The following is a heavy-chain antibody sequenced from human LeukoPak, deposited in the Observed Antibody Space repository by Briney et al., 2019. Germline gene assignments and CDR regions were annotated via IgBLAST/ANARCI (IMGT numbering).Heavy chain of an antibody. CDR3: AKDQYGGNPQYYFDY. CDR1: GLTFSSYA. D-gene: IGHD4-23*01. Sequence: PGGSLRLSCAASGLTFSSYAMSWVRQAPGKGLEWVSAISGSGGNTYYADSVKGRFTISRDNSKNTLYLQMNSLRAEDTAIYYCAKDQYGGNPQYYFDYWGQGTLVTVSS. J-gene: IGHJ4*02. CDR2: ISGSGGNT. V-gene: IGHV3-23*01.